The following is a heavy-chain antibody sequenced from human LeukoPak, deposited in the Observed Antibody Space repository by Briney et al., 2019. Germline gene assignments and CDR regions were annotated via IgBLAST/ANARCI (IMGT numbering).Heavy chain of an antibody. CDR1: GFTFSIYE. V-gene: IGHV3-48*03. CDR2: ISGSGSTI. J-gene: IGHJ5*02. Sequence: GGSLRLSCAASGFTFSIYEMNWVRQAPGKGLEWVSFISGSGSTIHFADSVKGRFTISRDNAKNSLYLQMNSLRGEDTAVYYCARGRWFDPWGQGTLVTVSS. CDR3: ARGRWFDP.